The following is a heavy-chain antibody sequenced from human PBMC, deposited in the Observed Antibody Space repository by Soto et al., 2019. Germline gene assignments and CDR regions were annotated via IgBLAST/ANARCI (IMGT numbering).Heavy chain of an antibody. CDR1: GYTFTSYA. V-gene: IGHV1-3*01. CDR2: INAGNGNT. Sequence: ASVKVSCKASGYTFTSYAVHWVRQAPGQRLEWMGWINAGNGNTKYSQKFQGRVTITRDTSASTAYMELSSLRSEDTAVYYCARGGGTTWEPHFLKRTRSGMDVWGQGATVTDSS. CDR3: ARGGGTTWEPHFLKRTRSGMDV. D-gene: IGHD1-26*01. J-gene: IGHJ6*02.